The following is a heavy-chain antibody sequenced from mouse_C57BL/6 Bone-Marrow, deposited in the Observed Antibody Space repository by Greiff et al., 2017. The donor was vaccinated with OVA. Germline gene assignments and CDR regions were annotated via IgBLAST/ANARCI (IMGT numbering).Heavy chain of an antibody. Sequence: VKLMESGAELVKPGVSVKMSCKASGYTFTTYPIEWMKQNHGKSLEWIGNFHPYNDDTMYNEKFKGKATLTVEKSTSTVYLELSRLTSDDSTVYYSARPGDYDGNWFAYWGQGTLVTVTA. CDR1: GYTFTTYP. CDR2: FHPYNDDT. V-gene: IGHV1-47*01. CDR3: ARPGDYDGNWFAY. J-gene: IGHJ3*01. D-gene: IGHD2-4*01.